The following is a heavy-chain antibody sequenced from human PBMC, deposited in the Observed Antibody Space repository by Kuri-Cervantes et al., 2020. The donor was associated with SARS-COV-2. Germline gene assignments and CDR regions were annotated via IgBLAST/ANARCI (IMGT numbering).Heavy chain of an antibody. V-gene: IGHV1-2*04. CDR1: GYTFTGYY. CDR2: INPNSGGT. J-gene: IGHJ6*02. Sequence: ASVKVSCKASGYTFTGYYMHWVRQAPGQGLEWMGWINPNSGGTNYAQKFQGWVTMTRDTSISTAYMELSRLRSDDTAVYYCAREGGGTIQYYYYGMDVWGRGTTVTVSS. D-gene: IGHD3-3*01. CDR3: AREGGGTIQYYYYGMDV.